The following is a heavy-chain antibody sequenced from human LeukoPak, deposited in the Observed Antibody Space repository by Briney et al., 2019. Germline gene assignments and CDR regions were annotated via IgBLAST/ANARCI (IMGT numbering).Heavy chain of an antibody. V-gene: IGHV4-39*07. CDR2: IYYSGST. J-gene: IGHJ5*02. D-gene: IGHD4-11*01. CDR1: GGSISSSSYY. CDR3: AREGGMTTVTTDWFDP. Sequence: SETLSLTCTVSGGSISSSSYYWGWIRQPPGKGLEWIGSIYYSGSTYYNPSLKSRVTISVDTSKNQFSLKLSSVTAADTAVYYCAREGGMTTVTTDWFDPWGQGTLVTVSS.